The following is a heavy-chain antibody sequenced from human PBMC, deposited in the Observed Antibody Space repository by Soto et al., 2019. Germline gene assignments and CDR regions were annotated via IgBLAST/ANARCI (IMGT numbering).Heavy chain of an antibody. CDR2: ISWNSGSI. V-gene: IGHV3-9*01. CDR1: GFTFDDYA. CDR3: AKIGRRSPYYYYGMDV. Sequence: GGSLRLSCAASGFTFDDYAMHWVRQAPGKGLEWVSGISWNSGSIGYADSVKGRFTISRDNAKNSLYLQMNSLRAEDTALYYCAKIGRRSPYYYYGMDVWGQGTTVTVSS. J-gene: IGHJ6*02.